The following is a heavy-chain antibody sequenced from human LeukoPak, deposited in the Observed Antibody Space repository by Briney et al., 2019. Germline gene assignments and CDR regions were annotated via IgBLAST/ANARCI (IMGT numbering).Heavy chain of an antibody. Sequence: PSETLSLTCTVSGGSISSYYWSWIRQPPGKGLEWIGYIYYSGSTNYNPSLNSRVTISVDTSKNQFSLKLSSGTAADTAVYYCARVGQQLVPGPIDYWGQGTLVTVSS. CDR1: GGSISSYY. J-gene: IGHJ4*02. CDR2: IYYSGST. D-gene: IGHD6-13*01. CDR3: ARVGQQLVPGPIDY. V-gene: IGHV4-59*01.